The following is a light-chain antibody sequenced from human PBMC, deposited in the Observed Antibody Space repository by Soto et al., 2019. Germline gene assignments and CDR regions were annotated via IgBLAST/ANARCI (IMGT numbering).Light chain of an antibody. CDR2: RNN. CDR3: ATWDDSLSGVE. CDR1: SSNIGRNT. J-gene: IGLJ3*02. Sequence: QSVLTQPPSASGTPGQRVTIPCSGSSSNIGRNTVNRYQRLPGAAPRLLVYRNNQRPSGVPDRFSGSKSGTSASLAISGLQSEDEADYYCATWDDSLSGVEFGGGTKLTVL. V-gene: IGLV1-44*01.